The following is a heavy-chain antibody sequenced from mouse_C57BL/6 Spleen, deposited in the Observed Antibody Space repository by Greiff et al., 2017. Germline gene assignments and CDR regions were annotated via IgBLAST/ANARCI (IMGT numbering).Heavy chain of an antibody. Sequence: DVQLQESGPELVKPGASVKMSCKASGYTFTDYNMHWVKQSHGKSLEWIGYINPNDGGTSYNQKFKGKATLTVNKSSSTAYMELRNLTSEDSAVYYCARWNYGSSYYAMDYWGQGTSVTVSS. CDR2: INPNDGGT. V-gene: IGHV1-22*01. CDR1: GYTFTDYN. D-gene: IGHD1-1*01. CDR3: ARWNYGSSYYAMDY. J-gene: IGHJ4*01.